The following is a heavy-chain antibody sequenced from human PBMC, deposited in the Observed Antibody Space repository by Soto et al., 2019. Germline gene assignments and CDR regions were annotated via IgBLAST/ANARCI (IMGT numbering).Heavy chain of an antibody. CDR3: ATDHSAGTLKGYYYYGMDV. CDR1: GFTFSSYA. J-gene: IGHJ6*02. D-gene: IGHD3-10*01. V-gene: IGHV3-30*04. Sequence: PVGSLRLSCAASGFTFSSYAMHWVRQAPGKGLQWVAIISFDGNNQYYADSVKGRFTISRDNSKNTLYLQMNSLRAEDTAVYYCATDHSAGTLKGYYYYGMDVWGQGTTVTVSS. CDR2: ISFDGNNQ.